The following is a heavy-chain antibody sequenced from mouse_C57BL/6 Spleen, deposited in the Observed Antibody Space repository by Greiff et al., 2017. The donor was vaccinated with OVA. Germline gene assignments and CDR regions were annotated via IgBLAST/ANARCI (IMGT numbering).Heavy chain of an antibody. CDR3: TTSGRYWYFDV. Sequence: EVQGVESGAELVRPGASVKLSCTASGFNIKDDSMPWVKQRPEQGLEWIGWIDPENGDTEYASKFQGKATITADTSSNTAYLQLSSLTSEDTAVYYCTTSGRYWYFDVWGTGTTVTVSS. CDR1: GFNIKDDS. V-gene: IGHV14-4*01. J-gene: IGHJ1*03. CDR2: IDPENGDT. D-gene: IGHD4-1*01.